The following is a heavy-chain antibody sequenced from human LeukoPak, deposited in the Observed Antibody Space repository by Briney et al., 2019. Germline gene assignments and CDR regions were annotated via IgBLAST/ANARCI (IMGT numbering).Heavy chain of an antibody. CDR1: GYTFTSYY. Sequence: ASVKVSCKASGYTFTSYYMHWVRQAPGQGLEWMGIINPSGGSTSYAQKFQGRVTMTRDMSTSTVYMELSSLRSEDTAVYYCARDAADEYSSSYNYYYYYMDVWGKGTTVTISS. CDR3: ARDAADEYSSSYNYYYYYMDV. J-gene: IGHJ6*03. D-gene: IGHD6-6*01. V-gene: IGHV1-46*01. CDR2: INPSGGST.